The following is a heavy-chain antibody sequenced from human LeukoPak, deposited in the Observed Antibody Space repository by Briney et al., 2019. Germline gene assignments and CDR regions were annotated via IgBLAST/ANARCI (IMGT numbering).Heavy chain of an antibody. CDR2: IYHSGST. Sequence: PSETLSLTCTVSGGSITIGGYYWSCPLQPPGKGLESFVYIYHSGSTYYNPPLKRRVTISVDRSKNQFSLKLSSVTAADTAVYYCARAKVRAAGPDAFDVWGQGKMVTVSS. D-gene: IGHD2-15*01. J-gene: IGHJ3*01. CDR1: GGSITIGGYY. CDR3: ARAKVRAAGPDAFDV. V-gene: IGHV4-30-2*01.